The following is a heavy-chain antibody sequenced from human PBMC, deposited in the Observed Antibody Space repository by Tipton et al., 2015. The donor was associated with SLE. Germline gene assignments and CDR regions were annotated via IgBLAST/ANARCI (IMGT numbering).Heavy chain of an antibody. CDR1: GGSFSGYY. CDR3: ARGSRYYAFDL. V-gene: IGHV4-34*01. J-gene: IGHJ3*01. CDR2: INHSGIT. D-gene: IGHD3-10*01. Sequence: TLSPTCAVYGGSFSGYYWSWIRQPPGKGLEWVGEINHSGITNYNPSLKSRVTISIDTSKNQFSLRLSSVTAADTAVYYCARGSRYYAFDLWGQGTMVTVSS.